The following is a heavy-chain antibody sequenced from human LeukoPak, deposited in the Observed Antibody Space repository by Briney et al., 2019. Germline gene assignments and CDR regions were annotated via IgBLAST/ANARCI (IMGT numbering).Heavy chain of an antibody. J-gene: IGHJ3*02. CDR1: GASINSGSYY. CDR3: ASLGSFDI. V-gene: IGHV4-61*02. Sequence: SETLSLTCTVSGASINSGSYYWNWIRQPAGKGLEWIGRFYISEGTKYNPSLKSRVTISVDTSKNQFSLRLSSVTAADTAVYYCASLGSFDIWGQGTMVTVSS. D-gene: IGHD7-27*01. CDR2: FYISEGT.